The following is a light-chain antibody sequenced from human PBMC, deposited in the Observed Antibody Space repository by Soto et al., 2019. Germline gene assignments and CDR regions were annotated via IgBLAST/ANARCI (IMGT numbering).Light chain of an antibody. Sequence: EIVLTQSPDTLSLSPGERATLSCRASQSVSSSYIAWYQQKPGQAPRLLIYGASSRATGIPDRFSGSGSGTDFTITISRLEPEDFAVYYCQQYGTSPPYTFGQGTKLEIK. J-gene: IGKJ2*01. CDR2: GAS. CDR3: QQYGTSPPYT. CDR1: QSVSSSY. V-gene: IGKV3-20*01.